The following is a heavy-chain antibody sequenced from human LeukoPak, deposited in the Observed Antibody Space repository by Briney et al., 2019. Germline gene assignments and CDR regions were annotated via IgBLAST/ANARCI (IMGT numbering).Heavy chain of an antibody. D-gene: IGHD6-6*01. J-gene: IGHJ3*02. CDR3: AKNKDSNSNAFDI. Sequence: ASVKVSCKASGYTFTSYAMNWVRQAPGQGLEWMGWINTNTGNPTYAQGFTGRFVFSLDTSVNTTYLQISSLKAEDTAVYYCAKNKDSNSNAFDIWGQGTLVTVSS. CDR2: INTNTGNP. V-gene: IGHV7-4-1*02. CDR1: GYTFTSYA.